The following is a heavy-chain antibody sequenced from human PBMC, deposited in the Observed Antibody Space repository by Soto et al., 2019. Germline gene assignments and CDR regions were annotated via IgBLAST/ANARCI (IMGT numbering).Heavy chain of an antibody. J-gene: IGHJ4*02. CDR1: GGSISSSSYY. CDR2: IYYSGST. CDR3: ARDLRYFDWLSEERLDY. D-gene: IGHD3-9*01. V-gene: IGHV4-39*02. Sequence: SETLCLTCTVSGGSISSSSYYWGWIRQPPGKGLEWIGSIYYSGSTYYNPSLKSRVAISVDTSKNQFSLKLSSVTAADTAVYYCARDLRYFDWLSEERLDYWGQGTLVT.